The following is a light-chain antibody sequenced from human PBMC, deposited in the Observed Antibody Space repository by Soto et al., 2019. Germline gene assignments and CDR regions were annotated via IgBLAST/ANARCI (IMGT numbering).Light chain of an antibody. Sequence: IVLSQSPATLSLYPGERATLSCRASQSVSSYLAWYQQKPGQAPRLLIYDASNRATGIPARFSGSGSGTDFTLTISSLEPEDFAVYYCQHRSNWPLTFGGGTKVDIK. CDR1: QSVSSY. CDR3: QHRSNWPLT. CDR2: DAS. V-gene: IGKV3-11*01. J-gene: IGKJ4*01.